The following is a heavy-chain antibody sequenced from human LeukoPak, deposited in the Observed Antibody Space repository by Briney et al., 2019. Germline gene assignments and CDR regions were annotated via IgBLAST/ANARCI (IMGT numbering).Heavy chain of an antibody. CDR3: TIDTPRWNPYGFDY. CDR1: GFTFKDAW. CDR2: IKSSADGGTT. V-gene: IGHV3-15*07. Sequence: GGSLRLSCAASGFTFKDAWMNWVRQAPGKGLEWVGRIKSSADGGTTDFTIAVKGRFTISRDDSKNILYLQMNSLKTEDTAVYYCTIDTPRWNPYGFDYWGQGTLVTVSS. D-gene: IGHD2-15*01. J-gene: IGHJ4*02.